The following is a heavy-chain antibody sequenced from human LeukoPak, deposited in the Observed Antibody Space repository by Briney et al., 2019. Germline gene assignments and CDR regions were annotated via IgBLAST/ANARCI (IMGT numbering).Heavy chain of an antibody. CDR1: GFTFSDFY. Sequence: GGSLRLSCAASGFTFSDFYMTWIRQAPGKGLEWISYISTSAGTIYYADSVKGRFTISRDNAKNSLYLQMNSLRAEDTAVYYCARDAIDSSGFDFDYWGQGTLVTVSS. D-gene: IGHD3-22*01. CDR3: ARDAIDSSGFDFDY. V-gene: IGHV3-11*01. J-gene: IGHJ4*02. CDR2: ISTSAGTI.